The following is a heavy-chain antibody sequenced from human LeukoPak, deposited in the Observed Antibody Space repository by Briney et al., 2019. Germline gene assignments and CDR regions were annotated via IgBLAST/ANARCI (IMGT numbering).Heavy chain of an antibody. D-gene: IGHD2-21*02. V-gene: IGHV3-53*01. J-gene: IGHJ3*02. CDR2: IYSGGST. CDR3: AREPGAYCGGDCPHSAAFDI. Sequence: GGSLRLSCAASGFTVSSNYMSWVHQAPGKGLEWVSVIYSGGSTYYADSVKGRFTISRDNSKNTLYLQMNSLRAEDTAVYYCAREPGAYCGGDCPHSAAFDIWGQGTMVTVSS. CDR1: GFTVSSNY.